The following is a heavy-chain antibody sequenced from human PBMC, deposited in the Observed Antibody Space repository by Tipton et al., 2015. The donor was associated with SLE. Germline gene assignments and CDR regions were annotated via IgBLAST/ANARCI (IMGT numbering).Heavy chain of an antibody. Sequence: TLSLTCTVSGDSFRSFHWSWIRQPPGKGLEWIGRIYTSGSTNYNPSLKSRVTISVDTSKNQFSLKLSSVTAADTAVYFCATSRPWGVITQYFHHWGQGTVVIVSS. CDR3: ATSRPWGVITQYFHH. CDR1: GDSFRSFH. V-gene: IGHV4-4*07. J-gene: IGHJ1*01. D-gene: IGHD3-10*01. CDR2: IYTSGST.